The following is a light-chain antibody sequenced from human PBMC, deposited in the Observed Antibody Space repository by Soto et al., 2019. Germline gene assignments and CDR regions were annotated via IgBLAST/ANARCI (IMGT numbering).Light chain of an antibody. CDR3: QQYNNWPLWT. J-gene: IGKJ1*01. V-gene: IGKV3-20*01. CDR2: GAS. CDR1: QSVSRSY. Sequence: EIVLTQSPGTVSLSPGERATLSCRASQSVSRSYLAWYQLKPGQAPRLLIYGASSRATGIPDRFSGSGSGTDFTLTISRLEPEDFAVYYCQQYNNWPLWTFGQGTKVEIK.